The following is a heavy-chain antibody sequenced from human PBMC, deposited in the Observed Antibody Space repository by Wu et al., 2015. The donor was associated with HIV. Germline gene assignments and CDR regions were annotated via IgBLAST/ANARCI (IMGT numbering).Heavy chain of an antibody. Sequence: QVQLVQSGAEVKKPGSSVKVSCKASGGTFSSYAISWVRQAPGQGLEWMGGIIPIFGTANYAQKFQGRVTITTDESTSTAYMELSSLRSEDTAVYYCARAGYYYGSGSYVFDYWGQGTLVTVSS. CDR1: GGTFSSYA. D-gene: IGHD3-10*01. J-gene: IGHJ4*02. CDR2: IIPIFGTA. CDR3: ARAGYYYGSGSYVFDY. V-gene: IGHV1-69*05.